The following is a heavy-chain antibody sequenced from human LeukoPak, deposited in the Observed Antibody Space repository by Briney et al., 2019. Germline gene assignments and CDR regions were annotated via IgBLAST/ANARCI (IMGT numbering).Heavy chain of an antibody. CDR3: ARDSDYGDYYAFDI. V-gene: IGHV1-2*02. D-gene: IGHD4-17*01. CDR2: INPNSGGT. Sequence: ASVKVSCKASGYTFTGYYMHWVRQAPGHGLEWMGWINPNSGGTNYAQKFQGRVTMTRDTSISTAYMELSRLRSDDTAVYYCARDSDYGDYYAFDIWGQGTMVTVSS. CDR1: GYTFTGYY. J-gene: IGHJ3*02.